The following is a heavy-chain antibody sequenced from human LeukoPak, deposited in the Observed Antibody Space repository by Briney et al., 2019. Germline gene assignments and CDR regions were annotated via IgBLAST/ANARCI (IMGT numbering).Heavy chain of an antibody. D-gene: IGHD1-1*01. J-gene: IGHJ3*02. CDR3: ARAATGFDAFDI. V-gene: IGHV3-13*01. CDR2: IGTAGGS. CDR1: GFTFSRHD. Sequence: PRGSLRLSCAASGFTFSRHDMHWVRQPTGKGLEWVSAIGTAGGSYYPGSVKGRFTISRENAKNSLYLQMNSLRAGDTAVYYCARAATGFDAFDIWGQGTMVTVSS.